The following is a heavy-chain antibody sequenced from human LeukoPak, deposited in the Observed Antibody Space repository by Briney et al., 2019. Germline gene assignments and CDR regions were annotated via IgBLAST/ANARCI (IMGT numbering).Heavy chain of an antibody. CDR2: IKQDGSEK. CDR3: ARSLSSWYGAFDI. V-gene: IGHV3-7*01. Sequence: GGSLRLSCAASGFTFSSYWMSWVRQAPGKGLEWVANIKQDGSEKYYVDSVKGRFTISRDNAKNSLYLQMNSLRAEDTAEYYCARSLSSWYGAFDIWGQGTMVTVSS. D-gene: IGHD6-13*01. CDR1: GFTFSSYW. J-gene: IGHJ3*02.